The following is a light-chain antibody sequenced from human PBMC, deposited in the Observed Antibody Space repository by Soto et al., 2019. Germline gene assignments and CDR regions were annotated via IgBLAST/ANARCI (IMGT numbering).Light chain of an antibody. CDR1: QSVSSY. Sequence: EIVLTQSPAILSLSPGERATLSCRASQSVSSYLAWYQQKPGQAPRLLVYDPSNRATGIPARFSGSGSGKDFTLAIISLEPEDFAVYYCRQRSNWPPMYTFGQGTKLEIK. CDR3: RQRSNWPPMYT. J-gene: IGKJ2*01. V-gene: IGKV3-11*01. CDR2: DPS.